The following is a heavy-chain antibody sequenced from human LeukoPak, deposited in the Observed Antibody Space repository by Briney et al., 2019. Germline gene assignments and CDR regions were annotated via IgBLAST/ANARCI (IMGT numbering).Heavy chain of an antibody. CDR2: IYYSGST. CDR3: ALDSSGWSDDSFDI. V-gene: IGHV4-59*01. D-gene: IGHD6-13*01. Sequence: SETLSLTCTVSGASISFYYWSWIRQPPGKGLEWVGYIYYSGSTNYNPSLKSRVTMSIDTSKNHFSLNLNSVTAADTAIYYCALDSSGWSDDSFDIWGQGTMVTVSS. CDR1: GASISFYY. J-gene: IGHJ3*02.